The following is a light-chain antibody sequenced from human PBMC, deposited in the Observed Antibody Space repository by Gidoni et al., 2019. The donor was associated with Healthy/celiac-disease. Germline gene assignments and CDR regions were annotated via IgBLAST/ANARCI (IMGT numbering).Light chain of an antibody. Sequence: AIRMTQSPSSLSASTGDRVTITCRASQGISSYLDWYQQKQGKAPKLLIYAASTLQSGVPPRFSGSGSGTDFTLTISCLQSEDFATYYCQQYYSYPLTFGGGTKVEIK. V-gene: IGKV1-8*01. CDR2: AAS. J-gene: IGKJ4*01. CDR3: QQYYSYPLT. CDR1: QGISSY.